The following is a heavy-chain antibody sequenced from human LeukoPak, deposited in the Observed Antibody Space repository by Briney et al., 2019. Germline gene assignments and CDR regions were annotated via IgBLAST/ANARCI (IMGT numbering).Heavy chain of an antibody. CDR1: GYTFNSYY. CDR3: ARAVQGGKPYNWFDP. J-gene: IGHJ5*02. CDR2: INPSGGST. D-gene: IGHD3-10*02. V-gene: IGHV1-46*02. Sequence: ASVKVSCKASGYTFNSYYMHWVRQAPGQGLEWMGIINPSGGSTSYAQKFQGRVTMTRDTSTSTVYMELSSLRSEDTAVYYCARAVQGGKPYNWFDPWGQGTLVTVSS.